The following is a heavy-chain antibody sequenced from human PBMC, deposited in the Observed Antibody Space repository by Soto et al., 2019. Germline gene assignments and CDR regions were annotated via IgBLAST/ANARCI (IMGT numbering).Heavy chain of an antibody. V-gene: IGHV3-23*01. CDR2: ISGTGGST. Sequence: EVQLLESGGGLVQPRGSLRLSCAASGFTFSTYGMSWVRQAPGKGLEWVSAISGTGGSTYYADSVKGRFTISRDNSKNTLYLQMNSLRAEDTAVYYCAKNWDTTSSSSSHWGQGTLVTVSS. J-gene: IGHJ4*02. CDR3: AKNWDTTSSSSSH. CDR1: GFTFSTYG. D-gene: IGHD6-6*01.